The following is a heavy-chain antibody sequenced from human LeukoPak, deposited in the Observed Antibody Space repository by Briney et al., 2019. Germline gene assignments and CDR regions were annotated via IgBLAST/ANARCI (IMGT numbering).Heavy chain of an antibody. CDR1: GFTVSSNY. V-gene: IGHV3-53*04. Sequence: GGSLRLSCAASGFTVSSNYMSWVRQAPGKGLEWVSVIYSGGSTYYAASVKGRFTISRHISQNTLYLQMNSLRAEDTAVYYCARVRLGSGWSLFDFWGQGTLVTVSS. D-gene: IGHD6-19*01. CDR3: ARVRLGSGWSLFDF. J-gene: IGHJ4*02. CDR2: IYSGGST.